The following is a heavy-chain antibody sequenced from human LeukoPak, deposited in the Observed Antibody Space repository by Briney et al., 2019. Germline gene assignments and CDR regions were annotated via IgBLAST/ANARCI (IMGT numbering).Heavy chain of an antibody. D-gene: IGHD2-8*01. V-gene: IGHV3-7*03. Sequence: SGGSLRLSCAVSGFTLSAYWMTWVRQAPGKGLEWVANIKQDGSEKYYVDSVKGRFTISRDNAKNSLYLQMNSLRAEDAAVYYCARDQWGPDVWGKGTTVTASS. CDR3: ARDQWGPDV. CDR1: GFTLSAYW. J-gene: IGHJ6*04. CDR2: IKQDGSEK.